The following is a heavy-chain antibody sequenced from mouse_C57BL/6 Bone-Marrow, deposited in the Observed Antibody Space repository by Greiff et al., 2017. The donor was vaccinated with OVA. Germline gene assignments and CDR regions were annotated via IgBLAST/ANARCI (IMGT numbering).Heavy chain of an antibody. CDR2: INPGSVGT. V-gene: IGHV1-54*01. CDR1: GYAFTNYL. CDR3: ERLDYEGAWFAY. Sequence: QVQLKESGAELVRPGTSVKVSCKASGYAFTNYLIEWVKQRPGQGLEWIGVINPGSVGTNYNEKFKGKATLTADKYSSTADMQLSSLTSEDSAVYFCERLDYEGAWFAYGGQGTLVTVSA. D-gene: IGHD2-4*01. J-gene: IGHJ3*01.